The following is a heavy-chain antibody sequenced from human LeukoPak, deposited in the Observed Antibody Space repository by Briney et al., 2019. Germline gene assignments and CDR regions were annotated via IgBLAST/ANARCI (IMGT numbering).Heavy chain of an antibody. CDR3: ARIGEAGVPFAMDV. J-gene: IGHJ6*02. CDR2: INSDGSIT. V-gene: IGHV3-74*01. Sequence: PGWSLRLSCAAYGFVLRRYWIHWVGQARGKGRVWVSRINSDGSITNDADCEKGRFTISRDNAENTVDLHMSSLRAEDTAVYYCARIGEAGVPFAMDVWGPGTTVTVSS. D-gene: IGHD3-3*01. CDR1: GFVLRRYW.